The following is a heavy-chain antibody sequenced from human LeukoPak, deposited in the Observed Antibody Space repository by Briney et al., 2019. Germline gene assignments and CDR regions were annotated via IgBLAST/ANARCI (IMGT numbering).Heavy chain of an antibody. D-gene: IGHD6-19*01. CDR1: GYTFTGSY. V-gene: IGHV1-2*02. J-gene: IGHJ4*02. CDR3: AREFSGWYDY. CDR2: INPNNGGT. Sequence: ASVKVSCKASGYTFTGSYMHWVRQAPGQGLEWMGWINPNNGGTNYAQKFQGRVTMTRDTSISTAYMELSSVTAADTAVYYCAREFSGWYDYWGQGTLVTVSS.